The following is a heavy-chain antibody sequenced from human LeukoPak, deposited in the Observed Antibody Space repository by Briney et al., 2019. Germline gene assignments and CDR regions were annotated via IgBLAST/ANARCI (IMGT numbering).Heavy chain of an antibody. CDR1: GFTFSSYV. J-gene: IGHJ4*02. D-gene: IGHD5-18*01. CDR3: ARDGWIQLWLYFDY. CDR2: ISYDGSNK. Sequence: PGRSLRLSCAASGFTFSSYVMHWVRQAPGKGLEWVAVISYDGSNKYYADSVKGRFTISRDNSKNTLYLQMNSLRAEDTAVYYCARDGWIQLWLYFDYWGQGTLVTVSS. V-gene: IGHV3-30-3*01.